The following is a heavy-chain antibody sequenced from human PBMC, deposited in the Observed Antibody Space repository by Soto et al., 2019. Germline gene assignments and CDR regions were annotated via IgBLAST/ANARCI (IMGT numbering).Heavy chain of an antibody. J-gene: IGHJ4*02. CDR1: GFTFNSHA. CDR2: ISYGGANN. CDR3: ARVPRSCSYTSCYTIDY. V-gene: IGHV3-30*03. D-gene: IGHD2-2*02. Sequence: QVQLVESGGGVVQPGRSLRLTCAVSGFTFNSHAMHWVRQAPGKGLEWVAVISYGGANNYYADSVKGRFTISRDNSQNTLFLQMNSLRPEDTAVYYCARVPRSCSYTSCYTIDYWGQGTLVTVSS.